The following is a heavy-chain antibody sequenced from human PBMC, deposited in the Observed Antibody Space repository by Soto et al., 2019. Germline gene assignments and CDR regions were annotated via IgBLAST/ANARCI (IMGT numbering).Heavy chain of an antibody. J-gene: IGHJ6*02. Sequence: GASVKVSCKASGGDFRNYAISWVRQARGQGLEWMGGIIPVFGTPHYAQKFQGRVTIIADESTTTAHMELSSLRSEDTAIYYCARGGGVKLAVTHYYGMDVWGPGTTVTVSS. CDR3: ARGGGVKLAVTHYYGMDV. CDR2: IIPVFGTP. D-gene: IGHD2-15*01. CDR1: GGDFRNYA. V-gene: IGHV1-69*13.